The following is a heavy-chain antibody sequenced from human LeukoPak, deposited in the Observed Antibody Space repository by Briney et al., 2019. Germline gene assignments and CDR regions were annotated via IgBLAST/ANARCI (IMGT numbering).Heavy chain of an antibody. J-gene: IGHJ4*02. CDR2: IHTSGST. D-gene: IGHD3-10*01. CDR1: GASISTYY. V-gene: IGHV4-4*07. CDR3: AKEGMIRGVIDY. Sequence: SETLSLTCTVSGASISTYYWSWIRQPAGKGLEWIGHIHTSGSTNCNPSLKSRVTMSVDTSKSQFSLKLNSVTAADTAVYYCAKEGMIRGVIDYWGQGALVTVSS.